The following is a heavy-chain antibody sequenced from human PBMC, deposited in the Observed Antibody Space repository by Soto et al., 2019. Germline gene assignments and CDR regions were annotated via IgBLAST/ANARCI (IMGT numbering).Heavy chain of an antibody. CDR2: IYPGDSDT. CDR3: ARLWESSYYSTGPRDAFDI. Sequence: GESLKISCKGSGYRFTSYWIGWVRQMPGKGLEWMGIIYPGDSDTRYSPSFQGQVTISVDKSISTAYLQWASLEASDTAMYYCARLWESSYYSTGPRDAFDICGQGSMVTVS. CDR1: GYRFTSYW. V-gene: IGHV5-51*01. D-gene: IGHD3-22*01. J-gene: IGHJ3*02.